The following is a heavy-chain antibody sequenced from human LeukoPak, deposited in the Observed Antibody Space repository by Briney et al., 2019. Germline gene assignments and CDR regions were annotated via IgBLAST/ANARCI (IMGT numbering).Heavy chain of an antibody. Sequence: GGSLRLSCAASGFTFSSYAMSWVRQAPGKGLEWVSAISGSGGSTYYADSVKGRFTISRDNSKNTLYLQMNSLRAEDTAVYYCAKDQRSSGWYGYFDYWGQGTLVTVSS. CDR3: AKDQRSSGWYGYFDY. CDR2: ISGSGGST. V-gene: IGHV3-23*01. D-gene: IGHD6-19*01. CDR1: GFTFSSYA. J-gene: IGHJ4*02.